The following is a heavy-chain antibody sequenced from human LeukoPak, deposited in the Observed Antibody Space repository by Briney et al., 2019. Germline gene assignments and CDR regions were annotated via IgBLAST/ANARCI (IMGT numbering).Heavy chain of an antibody. CDR1: GFTFSSYA. J-gene: IGHJ4*02. V-gene: IGHV3-23*01. CDR2: ISGSGGST. D-gene: IGHD3-22*01. Sequence: GGSLRLSCAASGFTFSSYAMSWVRQAPGKGLDWVSAISGSGGSTYYADSVKGRFTISRDNSKNTLYLQMNSLRAEDTAVYYCAPHESYYYDSSPRYWGQGTLVTVSS. CDR3: APHESYYYDSSPRY.